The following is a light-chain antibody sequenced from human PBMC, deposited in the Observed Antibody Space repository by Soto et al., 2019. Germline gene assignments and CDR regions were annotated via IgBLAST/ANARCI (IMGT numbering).Light chain of an antibody. Sequence: EFVLTQSPDTLSLSPGERASLSCRASQSVSSSYLAWYQQRPGQAPRLLIYDTTSRAAGIPDRFSGGGCGTGFTLTLRRLEPEDVAVYYCQRHGGAPPPFTFGPGTKLEIK. CDR1: QSVSSSY. J-gene: IGKJ2*01. CDR2: DTT. V-gene: IGKV3-20*01. CDR3: QRHGGAPPPFT.